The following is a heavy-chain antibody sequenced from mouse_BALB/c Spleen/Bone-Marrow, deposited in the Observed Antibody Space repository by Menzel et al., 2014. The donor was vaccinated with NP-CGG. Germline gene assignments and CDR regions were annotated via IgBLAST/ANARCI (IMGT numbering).Heavy chain of an antibody. CDR3: ARDYDGYYFDY. J-gene: IGHJ2*01. CDR1: GYSFTGYT. D-gene: IGHD2-4*01. V-gene: IGHV1-18*01. Sequence: VQLKESGPELVKPGASMKISCKASGYSFTGYTMNWVKQSHGKNLEWIGLINPYNGGTSYTQKFKGKATLTADKSSSTAYMKLLSLTSEDSAVYYCARDYDGYYFDYWGQGTPLTVSS. CDR2: INPYNGGT.